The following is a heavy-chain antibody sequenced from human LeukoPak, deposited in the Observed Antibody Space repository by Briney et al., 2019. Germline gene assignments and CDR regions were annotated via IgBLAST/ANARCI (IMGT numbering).Heavy chain of an antibody. CDR1: GGSISSYY. CDR3: ARHSAGEGVLLWFGEENWFDP. Sequence: SETLSLTCTVSGGSISSYYWSWIRQPPGKGLEWIGYIYYSGSTNYNPSLKSRVTISVDTSKNQFSLKLSSVTAADTAVYYCARHSAGEGVLLWFGEENWFDPWGQGTLVTVSS. V-gene: IGHV4-59*08. CDR2: IYYSGST. J-gene: IGHJ5*02. D-gene: IGHD3-10*01.